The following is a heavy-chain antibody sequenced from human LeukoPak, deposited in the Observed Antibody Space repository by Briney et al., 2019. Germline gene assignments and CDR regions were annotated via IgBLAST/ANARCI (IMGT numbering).Heavy chain of an antibody. CDR1: GFTFSSYS. CDR2: ISSSSSYI. J-gene: IGHJ4*02. D-gene: IGHD6-6*01. V-gene: IGHV3-21*04. Sequence: GGSLRLSCAASGFTFSSYSMNWVRQAPGKGLEWVSSISSSSSYIYYADSVKGRFTISRDNSKNTLCLHMNSLGAEDTAVYYCAKDIAARRYYFDYWGQGTLVPVSS. CDR3: AKDIAARRYYFDY.